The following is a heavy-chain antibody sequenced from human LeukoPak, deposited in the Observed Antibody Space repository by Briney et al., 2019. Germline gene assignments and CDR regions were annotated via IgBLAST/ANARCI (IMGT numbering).Heavy chain of an antibody. CDR2: IYYSGST. J-gene: IGHJ4*02. CDR1: GDSISNYY. CDR3: ARENSDSSGWYSSDY. V-gene: IGHV4-59*01. D-gene: IGHD6-19*01. Sequence: PSETLSLTCTVSGDSISNYYWSWIRQPPGKGLEWIGYIYYSGSTNYNPSLKSRVTISVDTSKNQFSLKLSSVTAADTAVYYCARENSDSSGWYSSDYWGQGTLVTVSS.